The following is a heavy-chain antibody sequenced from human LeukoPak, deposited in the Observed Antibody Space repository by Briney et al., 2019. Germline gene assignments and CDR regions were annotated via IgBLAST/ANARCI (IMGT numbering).Heavy chain of an antibody. V-gene: IGHV4-39*01. J-gene: IGHJ4*02. Sequence: SETLSLTCTVSGGSISSSSYYWGWIRQPPGKGLEWIGSIYYSGTTYYNPSLKSRVTISVDTSKNQFSLKLTTVTAADTAVYYCARRLVCTSSSCYAYDYWGQGTLVTVSS. D-gene: IGHD2-2*01. CDR2: IYYSGTT. CDR1: GGSISSSSYY. CDR3: ARRLVCTSSSCYAYDY.